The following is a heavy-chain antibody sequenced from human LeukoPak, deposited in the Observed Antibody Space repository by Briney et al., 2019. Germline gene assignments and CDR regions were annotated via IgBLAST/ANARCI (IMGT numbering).Heavy chain of an antibody. J-gene: IGHJ5*02. CDR2: IIPIFGTA. V-gene: IGHV1-69*05. D-gene: IGHD3-10*01. CDR3: ARARSPTSTYWFDP. CDR1: GYTFTGYY. Sequence: GASVKVSCKASGYTFTGYYMHWVRQAPGQGLEWMGGIIPIFGTANYAQKFQGRVTITTDESTSTAYMELSSLRSEDTAVYYCARARSPTSTYWFDPWGQGTLVTVSS.